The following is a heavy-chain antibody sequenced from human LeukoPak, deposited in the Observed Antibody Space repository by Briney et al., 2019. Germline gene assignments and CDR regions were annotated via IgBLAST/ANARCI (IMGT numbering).Heavy chain of an antibody. CDR3: ARGRQDVTMIVVVMTAVSYYLDV. J-gene: IGHJ6*03. Sequence: SETLSLTCAVYGGSFSGYYWTWIRQAPEKGLEWIGEMNPSGSTNYNPSLKSRVTISVDTSKNQFSLELSSVTAADTAVYYCARGRQDVTMIVVVMTAVSYYLDVWGKGTTVTVS. CDR2: MNPSGST. CDR1: GGSFSGYY. D-gene: IGHD3-22*01. V-gene: IGHV4-34*01.